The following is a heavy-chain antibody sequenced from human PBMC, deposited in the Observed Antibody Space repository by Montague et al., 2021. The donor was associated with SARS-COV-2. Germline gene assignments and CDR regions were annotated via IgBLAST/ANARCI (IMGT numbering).Heavy chain of an antibody. V-gene: IGHV3-13*01. Sequence: SLRLSCAASGFTFSSYDMHWVRQATGKGLEWVSAIGTAGDTYYPCSVXGRFTISRENAKNSLYLQMNSLRAGDTAVYYCARVNHYYDSSGYKIYWYFDLWGRGTLVTVSS. CDR2: IGTAGDT. D-gene: IGHD3-22*01. CDR3: ARVNHYYDSSGYKIYWYFDL. J-gene: IGHJ2*01. CDR1: GFTFSSYD.